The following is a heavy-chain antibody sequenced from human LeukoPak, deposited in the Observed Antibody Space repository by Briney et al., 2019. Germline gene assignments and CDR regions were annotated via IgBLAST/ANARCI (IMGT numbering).Heavy chain of an antibody. Sequence: PGVSLRLSCAASGFIFRSYAMIWVRQAPGQGLEWVAPISGSGGPTHYADSVKGRFTISRDNSKNTLFMLMNSLRVEDTAIYFCARGSGCSLLEPKFDYWGQGSLVTVSS. CDR1: GFIFRSYA. D-gene: IGHD3-10*01. J-gene: IGHJ4*02. CDR2: ISGSGGPT. V-gene: IGHV3-23*01. CDR3: ARGSGCSLLEPKFDY.